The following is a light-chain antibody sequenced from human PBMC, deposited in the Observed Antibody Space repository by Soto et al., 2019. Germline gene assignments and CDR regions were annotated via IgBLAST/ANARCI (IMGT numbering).Light chain of an antibody. J-gene: IGKJ2*01. CDR1: QSVSSSY. CDR3: QQFASSPYT. V-gene: IGKV3-20*01. CDR2: GAS. Sequence: DIVLTQSPGTLSLSPGERATLSCRASQSVSSSYLTWYQQKPGQAPRILIYGASSRATGFPDRFSGSGSGTDFTLTISRLEPEDFAVYYCQQFASSPYTFGQGTKLEIK.